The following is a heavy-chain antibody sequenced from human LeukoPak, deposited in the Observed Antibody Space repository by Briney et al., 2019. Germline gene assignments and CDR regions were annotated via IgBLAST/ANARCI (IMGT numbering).Heavy chain of an antibody. J-gene: IGHJ3*02. CDR1: GGSFSGYY. CDR3: AREMKSSGWYLRAFDI. V-gene: IGHV4-34*01. CDR2: INHSGST. Sequence: SETLSLTCAVYGGSFSGYYWSWIRQPPGKGLEWIGEINHSGSTNYNPSLKSRVTISVDTSKNQFSLKLSSVTAADTAVYYCAREMKSSGWYLRAFDIWGQGTMVTVSS. D-gene: IGHD6-19*01.